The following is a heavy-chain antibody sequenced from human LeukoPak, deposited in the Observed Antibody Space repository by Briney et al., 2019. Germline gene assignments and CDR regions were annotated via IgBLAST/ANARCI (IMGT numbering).Heavy chain of an antibody. D-gene: IGHD5-24*01. J-gene: IGHJ1*01. CDR2: MNHSGST. CDR1: GGSFSGYY. CDR3: ARGAWHGYNPGRAEYFQH. Sequence: PSETLSLTCAVYGGSFSGYYWSWVRQPPGKGLEWIGEMNHSGSTNYNPSLKSRVTISVDTSKNQFPLKLSSVTAADTAVYYCARGAWHGYNPGRAEYFQHWGQGTLVTVSS. V-gene: IGHV4-34*01.